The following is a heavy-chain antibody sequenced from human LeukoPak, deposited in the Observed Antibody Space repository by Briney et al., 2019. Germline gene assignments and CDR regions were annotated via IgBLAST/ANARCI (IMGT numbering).Heavy chain of an antibody. J-gene: IGHJ4*02. D-gene: IGHD2-15*01. CDR3: ARLLAGCPGGRCRAHFDY. V-gene: IGHV4-59*01. CDR1: GGSISSYY. CDR2: IYYSGST. Sequence: SETLSLTCTVSGGSISSYYWSWIRQPPGKGLEWIGYIYYSGSTNYNPSLKSRVTISVDTSKNQFSLKLRSVTAADTAVYYCARLLAGCPGGRCRAHFDYWGQGTLVTVSS.